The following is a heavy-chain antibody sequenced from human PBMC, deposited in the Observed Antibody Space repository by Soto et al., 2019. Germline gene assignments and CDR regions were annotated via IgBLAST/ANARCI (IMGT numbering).Heavy chain of an antibody. D-gene: IGHD5-12*01. CDR2: IYYSGST. CDR3: ARQDIVATIDY. Sequence: PSETLSLTCTVSGGSISSYYWSWIRQPPGEGLEWIGYIYYSGSTNYNPSLKSRVTISVDTSKNQFSLKLSSVTAADTAVYYCARQDIVATIDYWGQGTLVTVSS. J-gene: IGHJ4*02. CDR1: GGSISSYY. V-gene: IGHV4-59*08.